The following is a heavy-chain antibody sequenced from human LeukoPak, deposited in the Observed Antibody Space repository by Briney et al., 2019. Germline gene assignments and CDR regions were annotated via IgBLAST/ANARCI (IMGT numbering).Heavy chain of an antibody. V-gene: IGHV3-48*03. J-gene: IGHJ6*04. D-gene: IGHD3-10*02. CDR1: GFTFSSYE. Sequence: GGSLRLSCAASGFTFSSYEVNWVRQAPGKGLEWVSYISSSGSTIYYADSVKGRFTISRDNAKNSLYLQMNSLRAEDTAVYYCAELGITMIGGVWGKGTTVTISS. CDR3: AELGITMIGGV. CDR2: ISSSGSTI.